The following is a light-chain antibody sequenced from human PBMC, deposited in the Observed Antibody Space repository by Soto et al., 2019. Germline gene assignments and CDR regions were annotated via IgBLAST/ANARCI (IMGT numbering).Light chain of an antibody. Sequence: EIVLTRSPGTLSLSPGERATLSCRGSHSVSSSYLACYQQKPGQAPRLLNYHKSSRATGIQDRFGGSGSGADFTLTISTLQPEDFADYYCQQYDSPHPTFGQGTKVEVK. J-gene: IGKJ1*01. CDR1: HSVSSSY. V-gene: IGKV3-20*01. CDR2: HKS. CDR3: QQYDSPHPT.